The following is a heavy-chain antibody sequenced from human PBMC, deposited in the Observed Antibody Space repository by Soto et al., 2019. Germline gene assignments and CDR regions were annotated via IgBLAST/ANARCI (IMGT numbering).Heavy chain of an antibody. J-gene: IGHJ4*02. CDR3: ARDYGDYFDY. V-gene: IGHV4-59*01. CDR1: GGSISSYY. D-gene: IGHD4-17*01. Sequence: QVQLQESGPGLVKPSETLSLTCTVSGGSISSYYWSWIRQPPGKGLEWIGYIYYSGSTNYNPSLXGXVXIXTDTSKNQFSLKLSSVTAADTAVYYCARDYGDYFDYWGQGTLVTVSS. CDR2: IYYSGST.